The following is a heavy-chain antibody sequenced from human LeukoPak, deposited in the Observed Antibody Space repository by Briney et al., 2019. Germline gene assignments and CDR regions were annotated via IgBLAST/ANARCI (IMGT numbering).Heavy chain of an antibody. CDR3: VSFYEAY. J-gene: IGHJ4*02. D-gene: IGHD2/OR15-2a*01. V-gene: IGHV3-33*01. Sequence: GGSLRLSCTASGFSFRTYNLHWVRQAPGKGLEWVAVISYNGGYIHYEDSVKGRFTISRDDSKNTLSLQMSGLRAEDTAVYYCVSFYEAYWGRGTLVTVSS. CDR2: ISYNGGYI. CDR1: GFSFRTYN.